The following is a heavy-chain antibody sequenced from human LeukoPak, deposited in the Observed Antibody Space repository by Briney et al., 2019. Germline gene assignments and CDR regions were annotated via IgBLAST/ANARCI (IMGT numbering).Heavy chain of an antibody. CDR1: GFTFSRYS. CDR2: ISSRSTNI. J-gene: IGHJ6*03. D-gene: IGHD5-18*01. CDR3: ASAVDTAMVSYYMDV. V-gene: IGHV3-21*01. Sequence: PGGSLRLSCAGSGFTFSRYSMNWFRQAPGKGLERVSSISSRSTNIFYADSVKGRFTISRDNAKNSLYLQMNSLRAEDTAVYYCASAVDTAMVSYYMDVWGKGTTVTASS.